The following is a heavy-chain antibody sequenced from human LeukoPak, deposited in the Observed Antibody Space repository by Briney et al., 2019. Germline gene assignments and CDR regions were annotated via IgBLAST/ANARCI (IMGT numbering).Heavy chain of an antibody. Sequence: GGSLRLSCAASGFTFSSYWMHWVRQAPGKGLVWVSRINSDGSSTRYADSVKGRFTISRDNAKNTLYLQMNGLRAEDTAVYYCARDSDFVPTSDAFDIWGQGTMVTVSS. D-gene: IGHD2-8*01. CDR1: GFTFSSYW. CDR3: ARDSDFVPTSDAFDI. V-gene: IGHV3-74*01. CDR2: INSDGSST. J-gene: IGHJ3*02.